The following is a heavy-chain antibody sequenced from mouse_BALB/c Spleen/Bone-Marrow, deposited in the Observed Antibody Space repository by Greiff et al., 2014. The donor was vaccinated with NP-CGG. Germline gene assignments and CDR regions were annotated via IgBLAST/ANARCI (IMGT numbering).Heavy chain of an antibody. D-gene: IGHD1-1*01. J-gene: IGHJ1*01. CDR1: GFNIKDYY. CDR3: ARWDYYGSSYRYFDV. V-gene: IGHV14-1*02. CDR2: IDPENGNT. Sequence: EVQLVESGAELVRPGALVKLSCKASGFNIKDYYMHWVKQRPEQGLEWIGRIDPENGNTIYDPKFQGKATITADTSSNTAYLQLSSLTSEDTAVYYCARWDYYGSSYRYFDVWGAGTTVTVSS.